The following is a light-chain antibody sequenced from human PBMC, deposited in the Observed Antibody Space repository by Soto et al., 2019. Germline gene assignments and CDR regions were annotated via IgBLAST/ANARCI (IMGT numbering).Light chain of an antibody. CDR2: AAS. Sequence: DIQMTQFPSSLSASVGDRVTITCRASQGISNYLAWYQQKPGKVPKLLIYAASTLQSGVPFRFSGSGSGTDFTLTISGLQPEDVATYYCQKYNSAPRTFCPGTKVDIK. V-gene: IGKV1-27*01. J-gene: IGKJ3*01. CDR1: QGISNY. CDR3: QKYNSAPRT.